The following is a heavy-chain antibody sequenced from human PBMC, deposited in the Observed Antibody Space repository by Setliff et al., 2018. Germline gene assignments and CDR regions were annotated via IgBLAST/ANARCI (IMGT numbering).Heavy chain of an antibody. J-gene: IGHJ6*03. CDR1: GFTFNGHW. D-gene: IGHD4-4*01. V-gene: IGHV3-74*01. Sequence: GGSLRLSCVGSGFTFNGHWGHWVRQVPGKGLQWVSRISSDATTTNYGDSVKGRFIISRDNAKNTGYLQMNSLRAEDTAVYYCARDTVDGNYFMDVWGKGTTVTVSS. CDR2: ISSDATTT. CDR3: ARDTVDGNYFMDV.